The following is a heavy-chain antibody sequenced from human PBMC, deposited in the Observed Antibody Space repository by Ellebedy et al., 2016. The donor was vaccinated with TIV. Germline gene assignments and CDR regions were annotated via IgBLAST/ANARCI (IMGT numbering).Heavy chain of an antibody. CDR3: AKDGQGLLWFGSFFDY. CDR2: ISYDGSNK. Sequence: GESLKISXAASGFTFSSYGMHWVRQAPGKGLEWVAVISYDGSNKYYADSVKGRFTISRDNSKNTLYLQMNSLRAEDTAVYYCAKDGQGLLWFGSFFDYWGQGTLVTVSS. V-gene: IGHV3-30*18. D-gene: IGHD3-10*01. CDR1: GFTFSSYG. J-gene: IGHJ4*02.